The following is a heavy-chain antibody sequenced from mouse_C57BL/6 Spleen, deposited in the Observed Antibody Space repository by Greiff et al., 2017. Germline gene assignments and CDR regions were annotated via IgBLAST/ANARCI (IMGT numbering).Heavy chain of an antibody. CDR1: GFSLTSYG. Sequence: QVQLKESGPGLVQPSQSLSITCTVSGFSLTSYGVHWVRQSPGKGLEWLGVIWSGGSTDYNAAFIYRMSISTVNTKCQVFFKMHRMQADDAATYYYARKKSRLCYFDYWGQGTTLTVSS. CDR2: IWSGGST. J-gene: IGHJ2*01. D-gene: IGHD1-1*01. CDR3: ARKKSRLCYFDY. V-gene: IGHV2-2*01.